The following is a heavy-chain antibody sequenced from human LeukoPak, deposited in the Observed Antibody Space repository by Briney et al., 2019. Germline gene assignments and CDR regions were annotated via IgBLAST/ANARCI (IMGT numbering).Heavy chain of an antibody. CDR1: GFTFSSYA. D-gene: IGHD2-21*02. Sequence: GGSLRLSCAASGFTFSSYAMSWVRQAPGKGLEWVSAISGSGGSTYYADSVKGRFTISRDNSKNTLYLQMNSLRAEDTAIYYCAKVKSGCGGDCYFSCFDYWGQGTLVTVSS. CDR3: AKVKSGCGGDCYFSCFDY. J-gene: IGHJ4*02. V-gene: IGHV3-23*01. CDR2: ISGSGGST.